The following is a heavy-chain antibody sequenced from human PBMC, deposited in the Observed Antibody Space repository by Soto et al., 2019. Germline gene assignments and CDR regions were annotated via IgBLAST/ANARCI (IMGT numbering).Heavy chain of an antibody. J-gene: IGHJ5*02. Sequence: QLQESGPGLVKPSETLSLTCTVSGGSIISSNFYWGWIRQPPGKGLEWIGSVEYGGCTYDKPSPKSQFTLSADTPKNQLSLKLTSVPAADTAIYYCARHVRGAVTMNWFDPWGHGTLVTVAS. CDR1: GGSIISSNFY. V-gene: IGHV4-39*01. CDR3: ARHVRGAVTMNWFDP. CDR2: VEYGGCT. D-gene: IGHD3-10*02.